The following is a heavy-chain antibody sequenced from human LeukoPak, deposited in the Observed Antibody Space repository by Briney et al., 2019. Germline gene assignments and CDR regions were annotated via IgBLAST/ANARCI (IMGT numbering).Heavy chain of an antibody. V-gene: IGHV3-66*01. J-gene: IGHJ4*02. Sequence: GGSLRLSCAASGFTVSSNYMSWVRQAPGKGLEWVAFIYSEGSTYYAESVKGRFTISRDNSKKTLYLQMSSMRAEETAVYYCARVGYDSSGYYHAPPYYFDYWGQGTLVTVSS. CDR2: IYSEGST. CDR1: GFTVSSNY. D-gene: IGHD3-22*01. CDR3: ARVGYDSSGYYHAPPYYFDY.